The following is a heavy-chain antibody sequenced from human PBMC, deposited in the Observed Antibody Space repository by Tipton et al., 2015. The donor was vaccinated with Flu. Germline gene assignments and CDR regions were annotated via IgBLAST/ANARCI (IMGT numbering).Heavy chain of an antibody. CDR2: IYSSGIT. Sequence: TLSLTCTVSGGSISGYSWSWIRQPAGKGLEWIGRIYSSGITNYNPSLNSRITMSVDTSKNQFSLKLSSVTAADTAVYYCARGDSTSSGRYYGLDVWGQGTTVTV. CDR1: GGSISGYS. CDR3: ARGDSTSSGRYYGLDV. V-gene: IGHV4-4*07. D-gene: IGHD6-6*01. J-gene: IGHJ6*02.